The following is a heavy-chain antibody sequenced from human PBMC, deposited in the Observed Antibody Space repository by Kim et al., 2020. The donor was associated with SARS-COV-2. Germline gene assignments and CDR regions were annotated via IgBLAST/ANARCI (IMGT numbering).Heavy chain of an antibody. Sequence: NYNPSLKSRVTISLDTYKNQCSVKVRSVTAAETAVYYCASGREYQLLLDYWGQGTLVTVS. CDR3: ASGREYQLLLDY. D-gene: IGHD2-2*01. J-gene: IGHJ4*02. V-gene: IGHV4-34*01.